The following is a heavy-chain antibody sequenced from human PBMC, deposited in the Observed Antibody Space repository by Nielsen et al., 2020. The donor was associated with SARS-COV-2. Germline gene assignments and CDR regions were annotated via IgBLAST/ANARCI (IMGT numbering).Heavy chain of an antibody. D-gene: IGHD1-26*01. CDR1: GFTFSSYG. V-gene: IGHV3-33*08. CDR2: ISYDGRNK. J-gene: IGHJ5*02. CDR3: ARDIRIVGASNWFDP. Sequence: GESLKISCAASGFTFSSYGMHWVRQAPGKGLEWVAVISYDGRNKYYADSVKGRFTISRDNSKITLDLQMNSLRGEDTAVYYCARDIRIVGASNWFDPWGQGTLVTAPQ.